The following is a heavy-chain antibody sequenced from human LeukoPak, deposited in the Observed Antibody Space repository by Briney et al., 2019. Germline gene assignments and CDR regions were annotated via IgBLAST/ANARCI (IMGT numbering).Heavy chain of an antibody. Sequence: TGGSLRLSCAASGFTFCSFWMHWVRQAPGKGLVWVSRINSDGSSTRYADFVKGRFTISRDNAKNTVHLQMNSLRAEDTAVYYCGREEEVGATTSVYWGQGTLVTVSS. V-gene: IGHV3-74*01. J-gene: IGHJ4*02. D-gene: IGHD1-26*01. CDR1: GFTFCSFW. CDR3: GREEEVGATTSVY. CDR2: INSDGSST.